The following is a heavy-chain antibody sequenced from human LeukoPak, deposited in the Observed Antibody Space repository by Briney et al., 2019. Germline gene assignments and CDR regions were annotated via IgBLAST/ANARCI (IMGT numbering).Heavy chain of an antibody. J-gene: IGHJ4*02. Sequence: SETLSLTCTVSGGSISSGDYYWSWIRQPPGKGLEWIGYIYYTGSTYYNPSLKSRVTISVDTSKNQFSLKLNSVTAADTAVYYCARDSRWFDYWGQGTLVTVSS. CDR3: ARDSRWFDY. CDR1: GGSISSGDYY. D-gene: IGHD5-24*01. CDR2: IYYTGST. V-gene: IGHV4-30-4*01.